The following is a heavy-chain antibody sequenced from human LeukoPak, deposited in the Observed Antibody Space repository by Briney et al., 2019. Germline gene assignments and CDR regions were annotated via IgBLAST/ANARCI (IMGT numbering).Heavy chain of an antibody. CDR1: GGSISSYF. J-gene: IGHJ4*02. D-gene: IGHD6-19*01. CDR2: IYYSGST. Sequence: SETLSLTCTVSGGSISSYFWSWIRQPPGKGLEWIGYIYYSGSTNYNPSPKSRVTMSVDTSKNQFSLKLSSVTAADTAVYYCARIDRAVAGTIDYWGQGTLVTVSS. V-gene: IGHV4-59*08. CDR3: ARIDRAVAGTIDY.